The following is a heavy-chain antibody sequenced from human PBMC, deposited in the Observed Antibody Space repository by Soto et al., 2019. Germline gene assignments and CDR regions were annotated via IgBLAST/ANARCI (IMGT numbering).Heavy chain of an antibody. V-gene: IGHV4-31*02. CDR1: DGTIVNLGGC. CDR3: ASNNVQTRFRRGLGV. CDR2: IYYGGST. J-gene: IGHJ3*01. Sequence: VADGTIVNLGGCRILKKKHPGKGLEWIGYIYYGGSTYYNPSLKSRLTISVDTSKNQFSLKLTSVTAADTALYYCASNNVQTRFRRGLGVWGEATMVTVSS. D-gene: IGHD2-8*01.